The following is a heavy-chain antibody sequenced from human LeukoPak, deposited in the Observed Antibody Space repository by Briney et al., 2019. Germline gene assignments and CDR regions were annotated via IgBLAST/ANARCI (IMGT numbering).Heavy chain of an antibody. D-gene: IGHD1-1*01. CDR1: GGSINSGSFY. J-gene: IGHJ4*02. Sequence: TLSLTFTVSGGSINSGSFYWSWLRQPAGEGLEWIGRISTSGSTDYNPSLKSRVTISLDTSKNQFSLRLNSVTAADTAVYYCARNSYGTTYFYWGQGTLVTVSS. V-gene: IGHV4-61*02. CDR3: ARNSYGTTYFY. CDR2: ISTSGST.